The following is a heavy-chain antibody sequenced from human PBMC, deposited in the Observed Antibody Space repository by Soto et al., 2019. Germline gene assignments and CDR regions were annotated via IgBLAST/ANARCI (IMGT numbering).Heavy chain of an antibody. J-gene: IGHJ4*02. Sequence: XETLSLTCRVAGAYISDFSWSWIRQPAGKGLEWLGQISHSGSTDYNPSLKSRVSISVDKSKNRLSLKLSSVTAADTALYYCASGDFSHFEYWGQGTLVTVSS. CDR1: GAYISDFS. CDR2: ISHSGST. D-gene: IGHD4-17*01. CDR3: ASGDFSHFEY. V-gene: IGHV4-4*07.